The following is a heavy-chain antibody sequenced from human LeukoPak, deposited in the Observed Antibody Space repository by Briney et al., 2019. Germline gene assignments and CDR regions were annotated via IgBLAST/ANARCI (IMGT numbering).Heavy chain of an antibody. CDR3: ATRRFPNWCDP. J-gene: IGHJ5*02. CDR1: GDSIRSRDYY. V-gene: IGHV4-39*02. Sequence: SETLSLTCAVYGDSIRSRDYYWDWIRQPPGRGLEWIGTIYYRGNTYYSPSPKSRVPISVAPSKTLFSLRLTSVTAADTAVYYCATRRFPNWCDPWGAGTLVTVSS. CDR2: IYYRGNT. D-gene: IGHD2-21*01.